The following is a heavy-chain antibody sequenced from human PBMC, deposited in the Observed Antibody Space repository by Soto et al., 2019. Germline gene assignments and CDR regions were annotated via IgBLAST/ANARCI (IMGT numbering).Heavy chain of an antibody. CDR3: ANLETAVSYSSSWYRPVYYYYGMDV. CDR2: ISGSGGST. CDR1: GFTFSSYA. J-gene: IGHJ6*02. D-gene: IGHD6-13*01. V-gene: IGHV3-23*01. Sequence: LRLSCAASGFTFSSYAMSWVRQAPGKGLEWVSAISGSGGSTYYADSVKGRFTISRDNSKNTLYLQMNSLRAEDTAVYYCANLETAVSYSSSWYRPVYYYYGMDVWGQGTTVTVSS.